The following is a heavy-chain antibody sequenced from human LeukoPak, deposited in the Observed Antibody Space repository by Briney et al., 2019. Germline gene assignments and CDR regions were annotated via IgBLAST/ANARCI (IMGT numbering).Heavy chain of an antibody. CDR2: INPSGGST. Sequence: ASVKVSCKASGYTFTSYYMHWVRQAPGQGLEWMGIINPSGGSTSYAQKFQGRVTMTRDTPTSTVYMELSSLRSEDTAVYYCARERGTIRRHSSGQRAPLDYWGQGTLVTVSS. D-gene: IGHD3-22*01. CDR3: ARERGTIRRHSSGQRAPLDY. J-gene: IGHJ4*02. CDR1: GYTFTSYY. V-gene: IGHV1-46*01.